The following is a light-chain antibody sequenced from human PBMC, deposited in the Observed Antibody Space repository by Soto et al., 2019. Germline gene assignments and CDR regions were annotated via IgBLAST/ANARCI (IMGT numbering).Light chain of an antibody. CDR3: SAWDDGLAAYV. Sequence: QSVLTQSPSASGAPGQTIIISCSGSRSNIGSNAVYWYQQLPGSAPRLLVHSNDQRPFGVPHRFSGSRSGTSASLAVSGLQFEDEGDYYCSAWDDGLAAYVFGTGTKVTVL. CDR2: SND. V-gene: IGLV1-44*01. CDR1: RSNIGSNA. J-gene: IGLJ1*01.